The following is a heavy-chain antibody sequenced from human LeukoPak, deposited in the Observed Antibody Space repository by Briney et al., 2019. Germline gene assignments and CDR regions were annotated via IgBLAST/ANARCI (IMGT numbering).Heavy chain of an antibody. J-gene: IGHJ6*04. V-gene: IGHV1-8*02. CDR2: MNPNSGNT. CDR1: SYTFTNYA. Sequence: ASVKVSCKASSYTFTNYAFTWVRQATGQGLEWMGWMNPNSGNTGYAQKFQGRVTMTRNTSISTAYMELSSLRSEDTAVYYCASHSYYDSSGYYPLDVWGKGTTVTISS. D-gene: IGHD3-22*01. CDR3: ASHSYYDSSGYYPLDV.